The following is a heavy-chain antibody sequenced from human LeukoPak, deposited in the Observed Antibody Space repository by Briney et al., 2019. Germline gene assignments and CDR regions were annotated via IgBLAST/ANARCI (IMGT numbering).Heavy chain of an antibody. CDR3: AREGPAYYDFWSGSSYYGMDV. CDR1: GGTFSSHA. D-gene: IGHD3-3*01. V-gene: IGHV1-69*13. CDR2: IIPTLGTP. J-gene: IGHJ6*02. Sequence: ASVKVSCEASGGTFSSHAVSWVRQAPGQGLEWMGGIIPTLGTPNYAQKFQGRVTITADESTSTAYMELSSLRSEDTAVYYCAREGPAYYDFWSGSSYYGMDVWGQGTTVTVSS.